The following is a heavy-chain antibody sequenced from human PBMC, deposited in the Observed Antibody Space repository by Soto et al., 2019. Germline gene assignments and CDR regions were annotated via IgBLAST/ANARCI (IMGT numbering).Heavy chain of an antibody. J-gene: IGHJ4*02. CDR3: AIFRGHSVYFDY. Sequence: SETLSLTCTVSGGSISSGDYYWSWIRQPPGKGLEWIGYIYYSGSTYYNPSLKSRVTISVDTSKNQFSLKLSSVTAADTAVYDCAIFRGHSVYFDYCGQGTPVIVSS. V-gene: IGHV4-30-4*01. CDR1: GGSISSGDYY. CDR2: IYYSGST. D-gene: IGHD2-21*02.